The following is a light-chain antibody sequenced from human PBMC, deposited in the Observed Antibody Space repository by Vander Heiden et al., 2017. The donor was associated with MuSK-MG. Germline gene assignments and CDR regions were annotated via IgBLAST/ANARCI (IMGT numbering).Light chain of an antibody. CDR2: YKSDSDK. Sequence: QAVLTQPASLPASPGASASLTCTLRSGINVGAYNIYWYQQKSGSPPQYLLRYKSDSDKQQGSGVASRFSGSKDASTNAGILLISGLQSEDEADYYCMIWHSNTWVFGGGTKLTGL. J-gene: IGLJ3*02. CDR3: MIWHSNTWV. V-gene: IGLV5-45*01. CDR1: SGINVGAYN.